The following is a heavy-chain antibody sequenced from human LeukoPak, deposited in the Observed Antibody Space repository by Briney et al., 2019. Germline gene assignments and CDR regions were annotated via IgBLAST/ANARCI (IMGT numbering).Heavy chain of an antibody. CDR2: IKTDGSEK. CDR1: GFTFSNSW. V-gene: IGHV3-7*01. D-gene: IGHD4-23*01. Sequence: GGSLRLSCEASGFTFSNSWMTWVRQTPGKGLEWVANIKTDGSEKYYVDSVKGRFTISRDNAKNSLYLQMNSLRAEDTAVYYCARVSGLRWFYFDYWGQGTLVTVSS. J-gene: IGHJ4*02. CDR3: ARVSGLRWFYFDY.